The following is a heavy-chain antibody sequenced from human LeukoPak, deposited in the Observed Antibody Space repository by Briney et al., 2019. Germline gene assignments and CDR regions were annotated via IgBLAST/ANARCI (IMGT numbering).Heavy chain of an antibody. Sequence: GASVKVSCKASGYTITGYYMHWVRQAPGQGLEWMGWINPNSGGTNYAQKFQGRVTMTRDTSISTAYMELSRLRSDDTAVYYCARDAISEFSPDYWGQGTLVTVSS. V-gene: IGHV1-2*02. CDR2: INPNSGGT. CDR3: ARDAISEFSPDY. CDR1: GYTITGYY. D-gene: IGHD2-2*01. J-gene: IGHJ4*02.